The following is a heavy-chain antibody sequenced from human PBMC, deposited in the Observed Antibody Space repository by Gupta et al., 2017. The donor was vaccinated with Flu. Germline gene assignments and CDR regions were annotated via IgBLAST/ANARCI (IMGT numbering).Heavy chain of an antibody. CDR1: GFSSTSYA. CDR2: ISGNGKST. CDR3: AADKQTYYDMLTGGSYGMDV. V-gene: IGHV3-23*01. J-gene: IGHJ6*02. D-gene: IGHD3-9*01. Sequence: EVLLLQSGGGSVQPGGSLRLSRIASGFSSTSYAMSWVRQDPGKGLEWVSVISGNGKSTDYAASVRGRFIISRGNSKNTIYLQMNNVRAEDTAVYFCAADKQTYYDMLTGGSYGMDVWGQGATVTVSS.